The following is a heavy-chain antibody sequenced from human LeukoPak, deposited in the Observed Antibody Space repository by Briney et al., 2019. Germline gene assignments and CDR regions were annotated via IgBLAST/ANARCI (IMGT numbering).Heavy chain of an antibody. V-gene: IGHV3-7*01. Sequence: PGGSLRLSCAASGSPFNSYWMSCVRQAPEKRLEWLSNIRQDGNEKQYVDSVKGRFTISRDNAKNSLYLQMNSLSAEDTAVNYCARHSRGSSIDDWGQGTLVSVSS. CDR2: IRQDGNEK. CDR3: ARHSRGSSIDD. D-gene: IGHD2-15*01. CDR1: GSPFNSYW. J-gene: IGHJ4*02.